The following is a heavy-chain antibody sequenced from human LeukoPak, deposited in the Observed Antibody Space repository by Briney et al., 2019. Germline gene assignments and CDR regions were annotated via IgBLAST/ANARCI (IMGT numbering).Heavy chain of an antibody. V-gene: IGHV3-21*01. CDR3: ASGTVVDALDY. J-gene: IGHJ4*02. CDR1: GFAFSSYS. Sequence: GGSLRLSCAASGFAFSSYSMNWVRQAPGKGLEWVSSISSSSSYIYYADSVKGRFTISRDNAKNSLYLQMNSLRAEDTAVYYCASGTVVDALDYWGQGTLVTVSS. D-gene: IGHD3-22*01. CDR2: ISSSSSYI.